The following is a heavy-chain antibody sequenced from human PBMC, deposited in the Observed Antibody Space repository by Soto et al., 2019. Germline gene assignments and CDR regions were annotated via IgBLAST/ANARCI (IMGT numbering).Heavy chain of an antibody. J-gene: IGHJ4*02. CDR2: ISGSGGST. V-gene: IGHV3-23*01. CDR1: GFTFSSYA. CDR3: AKDRLGRIAAAGTQQELGY. D-gene: IGHD6-13*01. Sequence: HPGGSLRLSCAASGFTFSSYAMSWVRQAPGKGLEWVSAISGSGGSTYYADSVKGRFTISRDNSKNTLYLQMNSLRAEDTAVYYCAKDRLGRIAAAGTQQELGYWGQGTLVTVSS.